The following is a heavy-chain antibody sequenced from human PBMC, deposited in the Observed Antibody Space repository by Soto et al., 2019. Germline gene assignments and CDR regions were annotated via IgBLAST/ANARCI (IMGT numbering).Heavy chain of an antibody. CDR3: ARTENGYNYGFADV. V-gene: IGHV5-51*01. Sequence: GESLKISCKGSGYSFTSYWIFWVRQMPVKGLEFMGMIYPFYSDARYSPSFQGQVTISSYKSISTSYLQLISLKASDTAMYYCARTENGYNYGFADVWGQGTTVPVSS. CDR2: IYPFYSDA. D-gene: IGHD5-18*01. J-gene: IGHJ6*02. CDR1: GYSFTSYW.